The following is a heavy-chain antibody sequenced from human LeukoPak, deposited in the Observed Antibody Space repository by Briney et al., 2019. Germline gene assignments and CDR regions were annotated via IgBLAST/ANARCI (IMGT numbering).Heavy chain of an antibody. CDR1: GFTFSSYA. V-gene: IGHV3-23*01. J-gene: IGHJ6*02. Sequence: PGGSLRLSCAASGFTFSSYAMSWVRQAPGKGLEWVSAISGSGGSTYYADSVKGRFTISRDNSKNTLYLQMNSLRAEDTAVYYCAKDRVVVTAIHDYYYGMDVWGQGTTVTVSS. CDR3: AKDRVVVTAIHDYYYGMDV. D-gene: IGHD2-21*02. CDR2: ISGSGGST.